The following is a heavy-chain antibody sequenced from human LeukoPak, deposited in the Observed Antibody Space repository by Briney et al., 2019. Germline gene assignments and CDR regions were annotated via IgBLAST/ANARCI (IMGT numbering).Heavy chain of an antibody. D-gene: IGHD3-22*01. J-gene: IGHJ4*02. Sequence: PGGSLRLSCAASGFTFSSYWMHWVRQAPGKGLVWVSRINSDGSSTSYADSVKGRFTISRDNAKNTPYLQMNSLRAEDTAVYYCARGGYYYDSSGLFDYWGQGTLVTVSS. CDR3: ARGGYYYDSSGLFDY. CDR2: INSDGSST. V-gene: IGHV3-74*01. CDR1: GFTFSSYW.